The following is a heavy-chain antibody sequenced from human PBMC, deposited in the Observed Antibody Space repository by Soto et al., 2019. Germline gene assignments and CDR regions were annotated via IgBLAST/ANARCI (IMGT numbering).Heavy chain of an antibody. V-gene: IGHV3-48*03. Sequence: EVQLVESGGGLVQPGGSLRLSCAVSGFTFSSSEMYWVRQAPGKGLEWISYIHPSGQPIFYADSVKGRFTISTDNANNTLFLQMTSLIAEDTAVYYSGGRASRWGQGTRVTVSS. CDR2: IHPSGQPI. J-gene: IGHJ3*01. CDR1: GFTFSSSE. D-gene: IGHD5-12*01. CDR3: GGRASR.